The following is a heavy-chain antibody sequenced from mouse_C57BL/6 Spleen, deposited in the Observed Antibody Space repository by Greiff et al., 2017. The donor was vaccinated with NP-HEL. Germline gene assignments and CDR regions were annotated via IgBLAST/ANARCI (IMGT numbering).Heavy chain of an antibody. V-gene: IGHV1-22*01. D-gene: IGHD3-2*02. Sequence: EVKLVESGPELVKPGASVKMSCKASGYTFTDYNMHWVKQSHGKSLEWIGYINPNNGGTSYNQKFKGKATLTVNKSSSTAYMELRSLTSEDSAVYYCARRTAQATHYFDYWGQGTTLTVSS. J-gene: IGHJ2*01. CDR1: GYTFTDYN. CDR2: INPNNGGT. CDR3: ARRTAQATHYFDY.